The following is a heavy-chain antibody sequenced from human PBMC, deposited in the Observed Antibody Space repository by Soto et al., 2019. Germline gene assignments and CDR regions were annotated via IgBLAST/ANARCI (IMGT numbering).Heavy chain of an antibody. V-gene: IGHV3-33*01. CDR3: SRETSGVHFGY. Sequence: GGSLRLSCAASGFAFSTYGIHWVRQAPGKGLEWVAIIWFDGTTKYFADSVKGRFTISRDNSKNTVYLQMNSLRAEDTAVYYCSRETSGVHFGYWGQGALVTVYS. J-gene: IGHJ4*02. D-gene: IGHD2-15*01. CDR2: IWFDGTTK. CDR1: GFAFSTYG.